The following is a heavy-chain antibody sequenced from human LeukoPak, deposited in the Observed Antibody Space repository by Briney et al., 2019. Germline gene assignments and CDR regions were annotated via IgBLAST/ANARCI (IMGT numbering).Heavy chain of an antibody. V-gene: IGHV4-59*08. CDR2: IYYSRST. Sequence: SETLSFTCTVSGGSISSYCWGWIRQPPGKGLKWIGYIYYSRSTNDNPSLKSRITTSVDTSKTPFSLQRSSVSAADTAVYYSARSPSIAAAGFDYWGQGTLVTVSS. D-gene: IGHD6-13*01. CDR1: GGSISSYC. CDR3: ARSPSIAAAGFDY. J-gene: IGHJ4*02.